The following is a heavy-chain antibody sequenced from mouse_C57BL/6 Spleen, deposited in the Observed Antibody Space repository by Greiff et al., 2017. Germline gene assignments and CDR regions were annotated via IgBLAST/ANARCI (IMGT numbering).Heavy chain of an antibody. V-gene: IGHV1-55*01. J-gene: IGHJ2*01. CDR1: GYTFTSYW. D-gene: IGHD2-4*01. CDR2: IYPGSGST. CDR3: ARWEGYDYDFDC. Sequence: VQLQQPGAELVKPGASVKMSCKASGYTFTSYWITWVKQRPGQGLEWIGDIYPGSGSTNYNEKFKSKATLTVDTSSSTAYMQLSSLTSEDSAVYYCARWEGYDYDFDCWGQGTTLTVSS.